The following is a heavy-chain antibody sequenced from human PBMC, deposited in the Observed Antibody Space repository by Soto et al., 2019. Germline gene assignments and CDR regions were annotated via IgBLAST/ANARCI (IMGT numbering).Heavy chain of an antibody. V-gene: IGHV4-31*03. J-gene: IGHJ1*01. Sequence: QVQLQESGPGLVKPSQTLSLTCTVSGGSISSGAYYWSWIRQHPGKGLEWIGYIYYSGSTYYNPSLKSRVTISVDTSKNQLSLKLSSVTAADTAVYYCALYDSSGSRGFQHWGQGTLVTVSS. CDR2: IYYSGST. CDR1: GGSISSGAYY. D-gene: IGHD3-22*01. CDR3: ALYDSSGSRGFQH.